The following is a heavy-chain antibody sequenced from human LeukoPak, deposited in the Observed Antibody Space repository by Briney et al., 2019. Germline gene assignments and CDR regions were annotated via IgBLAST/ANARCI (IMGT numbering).Heavy chain of an antibody. D-gene: IGHD5-24*01. Sequence: SETLSLTCAVYGGSFSGYYWSWIRQPPGKGLEWIGEINHSRSTNYNPSLKSRVTISVDTSKNQFSLKLSSVTAADTAVYYCARRPPRRMVREMATISGAVDYWGQGTLVTVSS. V-gene: IGHV4-34*01. CDR3: ARRPPRRMVREMATISGAVDY. CDR2: INHSRST. CDR1: GGSFSGYY. J-gene: IGHJ4*02.